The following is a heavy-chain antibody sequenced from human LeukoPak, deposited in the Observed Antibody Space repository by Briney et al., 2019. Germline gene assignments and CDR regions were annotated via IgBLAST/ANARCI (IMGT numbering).Heavy chain of an antibody. CDR2: ITGSGDNT. CDR3: AKDSGWELLRIGQEGFDY. CDR1: GLSFGSHP. D-gene: IGHD1-26*01. Sequence: GGSLRLSCAASGLSFGSHPMNWVRQAPGKGLEWVSRITGSGDNTYYIDSVKGRFTVSRDNSKNTLYLQMNSLRAEDTAVYYCAKDSGWELLRIGQEGFDYWGQGTLVTVSS. V-gene: IGHV3-23*01. J-gene: IGHJ4*02.